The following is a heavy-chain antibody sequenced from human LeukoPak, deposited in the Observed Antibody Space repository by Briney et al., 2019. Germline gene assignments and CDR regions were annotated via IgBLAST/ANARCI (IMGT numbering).Heavy chain of an antibody. J-gene: IGHJ6*03. CDR3: ARSPARAISYYYYYMDV. CDR2: IIPIFGTA. D-gene: IGHD2-2*02. CDR1: VGTFSSYA. Sequence: GASVKVSCKASVGTFSSYAISWVRQAPGQGLEWMGGIIPIFGTANYAQKFQGRVTITTDESTSTAYMELSSLRSEDTAVYYCARSPARAISYYYYYMDVWGKGTTVTVSS. V-gene: IGHV1-69*05.